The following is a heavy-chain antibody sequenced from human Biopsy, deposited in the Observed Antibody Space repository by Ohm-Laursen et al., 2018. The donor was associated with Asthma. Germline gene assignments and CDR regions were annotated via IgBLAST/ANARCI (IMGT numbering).Heavy chain of an antibody. CDR1: GASITTIPRY. CDR2: IYYSGET. V-gene: IGHV4-31*01. D-gene: IGHD5-18*01. J-gene: IGHJ4*02. Sequence: SQTLSLTCTVSGASITTIPRYWSWLRLLPGKGLEWIGCIYYSGETFFNPSLKNPLFMSLDSSTNQFSLKMDSVTVADTAVYFCARNLPGCTYGPFEDWGQGTLVTVSS. CDR3: ARNLPGCTYGPFED.